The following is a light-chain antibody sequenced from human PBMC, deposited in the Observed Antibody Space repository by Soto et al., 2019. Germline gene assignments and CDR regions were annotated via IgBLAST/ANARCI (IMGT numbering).Light chain of an antibody. CDR3: SSYTSSSTL. J-gene: IGLJ3*02. Sequence: QSVLTQPASGSGSPGQSIPISCTGTSSDVGVYNYVSWYQQHPGKAPKLMIYDVSNRPSGVSNRFSGSKSGNTASLTISGLHAEDESDDYCSSYTSSSTLFVGGTKVTVL. V-gene: IGLV2-14*01. CDR2: DVS. CDR1: SSDVGVYNY.